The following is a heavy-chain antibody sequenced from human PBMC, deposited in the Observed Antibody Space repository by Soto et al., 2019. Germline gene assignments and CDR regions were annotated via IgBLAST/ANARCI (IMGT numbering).Heavy chain of an antibody. CDR2: IYSGGST. Sequence: EVQLVESGGDLVQPGGSLRLSCAASGITVNNNYMSWVRQAPGKGLEWVSVIYSGGSTGYADSVKGRFTMSRDNPKNTVYPQTSGLRAGDKAVYYCARDVGVWGRGTTVTVSS. J-gene: IGHJ6*04. V-gene: IGHV3-66*01. CDR3: ARDVGV. CDR1: GITVNNNY.